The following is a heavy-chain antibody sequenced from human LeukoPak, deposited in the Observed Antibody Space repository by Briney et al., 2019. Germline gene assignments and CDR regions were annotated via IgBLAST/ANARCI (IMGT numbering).Heavy chain of an antibody. J-gene: IGHJ6*03. Sequence: SETLSLTCAVYGGSFSGYYWSWIRQPPGKGLEWIGEINHSGSANYNPSLKSRVTISVDTSKNQFSLKLSSVTAADTAVYYCARGRVLGRYYYYYYMDVWGKGTTVTVSS. V-gene: IGHV4-34*01. CDR1: GGSFSGYY. CDR2: INHSGSA. D-gene: IGHD3-10*01. CDR3: ARGRVLGRYYYYYYMDV.